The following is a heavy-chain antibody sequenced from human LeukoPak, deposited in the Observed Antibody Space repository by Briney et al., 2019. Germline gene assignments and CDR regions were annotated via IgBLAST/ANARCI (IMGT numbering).Heavy chain of an antibody. V-gene: IGHV3-30*03. CDR3: ARGPAAVAGYYFDY. CDR2: ISSDGTNK. CDR1: GFTFSTYG. D-gene: IGHD6-19*01. J-gene: IGHJ4*02. Sequence: GRSLRLSCAASGFTFSTYGMHWVRQAPGKGLEWVAVISSDGTNKNYADSVKGRFTISRDNAKNSLYLQMNSLRAEDTAVYYCARGPAAVAGYYFDYWGQGTLVTVSS.